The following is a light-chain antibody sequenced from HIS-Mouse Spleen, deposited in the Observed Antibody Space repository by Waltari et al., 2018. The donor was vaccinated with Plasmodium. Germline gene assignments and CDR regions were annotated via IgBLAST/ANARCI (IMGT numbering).Light chain of an antibody. V-gene: IGLV2-23*03. Sequence: QSALTQPASVSGSPGQSITISCTGTRSDVGSYNLVSWYQQHPGKAPKLMIYEGSKRPSGVSNRFSGFKSGNTASLTISGLQAEDEADYYCCSYAGSSTFVVFGGGTKLTVL. CDR3: CSYAGSSTFVV. CDR1: RSDVGSYNL. CDR2: EGS. J-gene: IGLJ2*01.